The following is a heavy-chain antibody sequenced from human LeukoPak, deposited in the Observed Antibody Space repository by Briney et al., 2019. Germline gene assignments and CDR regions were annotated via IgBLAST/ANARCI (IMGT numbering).Heavy chain of an antibody. D-gene: IGHD2-21*02. CDR2: IYHSGTT. CDR3: ARDSSVTAVPFDY. Sequence: SETLSLTCNVSGDSINTGNYYWSWIRQRPGKGLEWIGYIYHSGTTYYSPPLRSRVTISIDTSKNQFYLRLTSVTAADTAVYYCARDSSVTAVPFDYRGRGTLVTVSS. CDR1: GDSINTGNYY. V-gene: IGHV4-31*03. J-gene: IGHJ4*02.